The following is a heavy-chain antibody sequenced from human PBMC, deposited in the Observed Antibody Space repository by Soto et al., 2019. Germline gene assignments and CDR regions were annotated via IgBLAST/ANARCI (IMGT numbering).Heavy chain of an antibody. CDR3: ARDPDAAQPLDF. CDR1: GFTFSNYA. J-gene: IGHJ4*02. D-gene: IGHD2-2*01. Sequence: GGSLRLSCAASGFTFSNYAMTWVRQAPGKGLEWVSTINYSGGSTYYADSVKGRFTVSRDNSKNTVYLQMNSLRAEDTALYYCARDPDAAQPLDFWGQGILVTVSS. V-gene: IGHV3-23*01. CDR2: INYSGGST.